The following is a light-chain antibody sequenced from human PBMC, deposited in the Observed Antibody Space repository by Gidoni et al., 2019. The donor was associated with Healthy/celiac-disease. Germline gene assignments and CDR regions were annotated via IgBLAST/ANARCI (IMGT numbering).Light chain of an antibody. CDR2: GAS. CDR1: QTVTNRH. Sequence: EIVFTQSPGTLSLSPGERATLSCRASQTVTNRHLAWYQQKPGQAPGLLIYGASTRATGIPDRVSGSGSGTDFALTISRLEPEDFAVYYCQHYGSSSETFGQGTKVEIK. J-gene: IGKJ1*01. CDR3: QHYGSSSET. V-gene: IGKV3-20*01.